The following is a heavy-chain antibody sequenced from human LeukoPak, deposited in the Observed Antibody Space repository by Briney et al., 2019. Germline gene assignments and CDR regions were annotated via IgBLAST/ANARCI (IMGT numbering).Heavy chain of an antibody. CDR2: IFTSGST. V-gene: IGHV4-4*07. CDR3: ARDDEVAGRAYDY. J-gene: IGHJ4*02. CDR1: GVSISTYY. D-gene: IGHD6-19*01. Sequence: SETLSLTCSVSGVSISTYYWTWIRQPAGKGLEWIGRIFTSGSTNYNPSLKSRVTMSVDTSKNQFSLKLSSVTAADTAVYYCARDDEVAGRAYDYWGQGTLVTVSS.